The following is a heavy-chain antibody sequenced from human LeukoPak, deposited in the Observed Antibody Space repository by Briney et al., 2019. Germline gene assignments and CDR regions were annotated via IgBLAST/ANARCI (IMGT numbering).Heavy chain of an antibody. D-gene: IGHD6-13*01. J-gene: IGHJ4*02. CDR3: AREYSSSWAPAVPFDY. CDR2: ISSSGSTI. CDR1: GFTFSNYA. V-gene: IGHV3-11*01. Sequence: PGGSLRLSCAGSGFTFSNYAMIWVRQAPGKGLEWVSYISSSGSTIYYADSVKGRFTISRDNAKNSLYLQMNSLRAEDTAVYYCAREYSSSWAPAVPFDYWGQGTLVTVSS.